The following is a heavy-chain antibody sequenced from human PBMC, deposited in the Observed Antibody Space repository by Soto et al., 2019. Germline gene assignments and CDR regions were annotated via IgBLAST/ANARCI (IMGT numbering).Heavy chain of an antibody. CDR1: GDSLSFNY. J-gene: IGHJ4*02. Sequence: SETLSLTCPVSGDSLSFNYWSWIRQPPGKALEWIGFIYYSGSTDYNPSLKSRVTISIDTSKNQFSLKLRSVTAADTAVYYCAREGGSSLDYWGQGTLVTVSS. CDR3: AREGGSSLDY. V-gene: IGHV4-59*01. D-gene: IGHD6-6*01. CDR2: IYYSGST.